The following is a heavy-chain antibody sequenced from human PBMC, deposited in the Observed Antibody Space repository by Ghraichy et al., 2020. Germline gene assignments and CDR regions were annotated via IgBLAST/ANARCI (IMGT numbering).Heavy chain of an antibody. D-gene: IGHD3-22*01. CDR2: ISSSASSI. V-gene: IGHV3-48*03. J-gene: IGHJ3*02. Sequence: LSLTCVTSGFTFSSYEMNWVRQAPGKGLEWVSYISSSASSIYYADSVKGRFTISRDNAKNSLYLQMNSLRAEDTAVYYCAREDYYDSSGANAFDIWGQGTMVTVSS. CDR3: AREDYYDSSGANAFDI. CDR1: GFTFSSYE.